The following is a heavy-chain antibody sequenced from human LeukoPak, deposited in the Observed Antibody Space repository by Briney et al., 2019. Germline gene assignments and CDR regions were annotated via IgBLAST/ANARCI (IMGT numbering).Heavy chain of an antibody. V-gene: IGHV3-21*06. CDR1: GFTFSSYS. CDR2: ISSSSSSI. CDR3: ARAVAGTHWLDP. D-gene: IGHD6-19*01. Sequence: GGSLRLSCAASGFTFSSYSMNWVRQAPGKGLEWVSCISSSSSSIYYADSVKGRFTISRENAKNSLHLQMYSLRAGDTAVYYCARAVAGTHWLDPWGQGALVTVSS. J-gene: IGHJ5*02.